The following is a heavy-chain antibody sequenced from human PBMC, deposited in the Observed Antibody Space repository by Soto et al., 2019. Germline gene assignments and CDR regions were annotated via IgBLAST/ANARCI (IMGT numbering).Heavy chain of an antibody. CDR1: GGSINTDSW. CDR3: ASREEARPF. V-gene: IGHV4-4*02. J-gene: IGHJ4*02. CDR2: IHRSRGT. D-gene: IGHD6-6*01. Sequence: QVQLQESGPGLVSPLGTLSLTCAVSGGSINTDSWWTWVRQPPGKGLEWIGEIHRSRGTNYNSSLKSRVTRSIDRSTNHFSLRLYSVTAADTAVYYCASREEARPFWGQVTLVTVSS.